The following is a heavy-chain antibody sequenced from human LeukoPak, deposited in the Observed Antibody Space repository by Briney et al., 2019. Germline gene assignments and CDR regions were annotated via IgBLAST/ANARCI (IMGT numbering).Heavy chain of an antibody. D-gene: IGHD6-6*01. CDR2: ISGSGGST. CDR1: GFTFSSYA. Sequence: PGGSLRLSCAASGFTFSSYAMSWVRQAPGKGLEWVSAISGSGGSTYYADSVKGRFTISRDNSKNTLYLQMNSLRAEDTAVCYCAKDRRIAAHPAEFDPWGQGTLVTVSS. CDR3: AKDRRIAAHPAEFDP. V-gene: IGHV3-23*01. J-gene: IGHJ5*02.